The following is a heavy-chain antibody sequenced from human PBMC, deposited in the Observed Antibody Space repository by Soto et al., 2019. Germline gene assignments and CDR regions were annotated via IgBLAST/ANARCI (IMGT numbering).Heavy chain of an antibody. CDR1: GFTVSSNY. D-gene: IGHD2-2*01. CDR2: IYSGGST. CDR3: ARDVSSTDYYMDV. V-gene: IGHV3-66*01. Sequence: HPGGSLRLSCAASGFTVSSNYMSWVRQAPGKGLEWVSVIYSGGSTYYADSVKGRFTISRDNSKNTLYLQMNSLRAEDTAVYYCARDVSSTDYYMDVWGKGTTVTVSS. J-gene: IGHJ6*03.